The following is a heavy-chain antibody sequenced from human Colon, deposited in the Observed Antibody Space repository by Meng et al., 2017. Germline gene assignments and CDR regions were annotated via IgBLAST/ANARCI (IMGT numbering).Heavy chain of an antibody. CDR2: ISQSGTT. Sequence: QVQLQESGPGLGKPSGTLSLPCAVSSGSIRSSNWWRWVRQPPGKGLEWIGEISQSGTTYYNPSLKSRVTITGDWSKNQFSLNLNSVTAADTALYYCVRQGMTSYSWGYWGQGTLVTVSS. V-gene: IGHV4-4*02. CDR1: SGSIRSSNW. J-gene: IGHJ4*02. CDR3: VRQGMTSYSWGY. D-gene: IGHD3-9*01.